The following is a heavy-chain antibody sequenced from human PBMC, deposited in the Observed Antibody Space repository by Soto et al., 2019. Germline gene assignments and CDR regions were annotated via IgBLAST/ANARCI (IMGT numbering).Heavy chain of an antibody. D-gene: IGHD2-2*01. CDR1: GFTFRDHA. Sequence: GGSLRLSCATSGFTFRDHALTWVRQAPGKGLEWLGFIRSTSYDASTEYAASVKDRITISRDDSKRVAFLQMHSLKIEDTAVYFCARVEAISTPHYWGQGTLVTVSS. CDR2: IRSTSYDAST. CDR3: ARVEAISTPHY. J-gene: IGHJ4*02. V-gene: IGHV3-49*04.